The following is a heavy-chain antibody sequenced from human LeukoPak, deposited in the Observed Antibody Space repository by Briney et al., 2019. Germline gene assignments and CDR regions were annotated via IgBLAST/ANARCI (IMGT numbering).Heavy chain of an antibody. Sequence: SVKVSCKASGGTFSSYAISWVRQAPGQGLEWMGGIIPIFGTANYAQKFQGRVTITADESTSTAYMELSSLRSEDTAVYYCVGSASYHQYYFDYWGQGTLVTVSS. J-gene: IGHJ4*02. CDR3: VGSASYHQYYFDY. CDR1: GGTFSSYA. V-gene: IGHV1-69*13. CDR2: IIPIFGTA. D-gene: IGHD1-26*01.